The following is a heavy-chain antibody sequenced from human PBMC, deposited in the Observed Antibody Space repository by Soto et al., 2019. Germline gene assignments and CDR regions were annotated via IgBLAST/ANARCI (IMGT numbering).Heavy chain of an antibody. CDR3: AREWYPYRRAFDI. Sequence: QVQLVQSGAEVKKPGASVKVSCKASGYTFTSYYMHWVRQAPGQGLEWMGIINPSGGSTSYAQKFQDRVTMTRDTSTSTVYMELSSLRSEDTAVYYCAREWYPYRRAFDIWGQGTMVTVSS. CDR2: INPSGGST. J-gene: IGHJ3*02. D-gene: IGHD1-20*01. V-gene: IGHV1-46*01. CDR1: GYTFTSYY.